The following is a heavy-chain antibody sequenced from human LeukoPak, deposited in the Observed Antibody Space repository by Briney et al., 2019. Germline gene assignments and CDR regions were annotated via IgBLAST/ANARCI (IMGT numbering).Heavy chain of an antibody. CDR1: GGSISSHY. Sequence: PSETLSLTCTVSGGSISSHYWSWVRLSPAKGLEWIGYIFYSGSTDYSPSLTSRVTISIDTSKRYLSLNLSSVTAADTAVYYCVKHGLGGSGYVDVWGVGTTVTVSS. CDR3: VKHGLGGSGYVDV. J-gene: IGHJ6*03. V-gene: IGHV4-59*11. CDR2: IFYSGST. D-gene: IGHD3-3*01.